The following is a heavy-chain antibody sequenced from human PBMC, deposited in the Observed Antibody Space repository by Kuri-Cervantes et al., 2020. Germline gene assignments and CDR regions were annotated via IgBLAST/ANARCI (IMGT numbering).Heavy chain of an antibody. CDR1: GFTFSSYA. J-gene: IGHJ6*02. CDR2: ISGSGGST. D-gene: IGHD5-24*01. V-gene: IGHV3-23*01. CDR3: ARKMATRSYYYYNGLDV. Sequence: GESLKISCAASGFTFSSYAMSWVRQAPGKGLGWVSAISGSGGSTYYADSVKGRFTISRDNSKTTLYLQMNSLRAEDTAVYYCARKMATRSYYYYNGLDVWDQGTTVTVSS.